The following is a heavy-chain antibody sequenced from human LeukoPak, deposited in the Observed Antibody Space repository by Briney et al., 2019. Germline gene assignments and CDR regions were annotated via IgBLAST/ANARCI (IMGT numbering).Heavy chain of an antibody. D-gene: IGHD3-3*01. V-gene: IGHV1-2*02. CDR1: GYTFTGYY. Sequence: ASVKVSCKASGYTFTGYYMHWVQQAPGQGLEWMGWINPNSGGTNYAQKFQGRVTMTRDTSISTAYMELSRLRSDDTAVYYCARGLGTYYDFWSGLNWFDPWGQGTLVTVSS. CDR3: ARGLGTYYDFWSGLNWFDP. CDR2: INPNSGGT. J-gene: IGHJ5*02.